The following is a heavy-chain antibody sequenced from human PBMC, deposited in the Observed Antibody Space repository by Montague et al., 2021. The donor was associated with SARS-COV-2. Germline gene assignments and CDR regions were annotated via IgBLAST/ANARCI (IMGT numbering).Heavy chain of an antibody. CDR3: ARVGRQQLVRLSGMDV. CDR2: IYYSGGT. CDR1: GGSISSSSYY. V-gene: IGHV4-39*07. D-gene: IGHD6-13*01. J-gene: IGHJ6*02. Sequence: ETLSLACTVSGGSISSSSYYWGWIRQPPGKGLEWIGSIYYSGGTYYNPSLKSRVTISVDTSKNQFSLKLSSVTAADTAVYYCARVGRQQLVRLSGMDVWGQGTTVTVSS.